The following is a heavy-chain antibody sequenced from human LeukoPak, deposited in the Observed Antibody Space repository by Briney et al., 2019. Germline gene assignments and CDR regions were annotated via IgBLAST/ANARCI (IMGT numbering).Heavy chain of an antibody. CDR1: GGSISSGGYS. Sequence: SETLSLTCAVSGGSISSGGYSWSWIRQPPGKGLEWIGYIYYSGSTYYNPSLKSRVTISVDTSKNQFSLKLSSVTAADTAVYYCARVGVEMATIQGVDYWGQGTLVTVSS. D-gene: IGHD5-24*01. CDR2: IYYSGST. CDR3: ARVGVEMATIQGVDY. V-gene: IGHV4-30-4*07. J-gene: IGHJ4*02.